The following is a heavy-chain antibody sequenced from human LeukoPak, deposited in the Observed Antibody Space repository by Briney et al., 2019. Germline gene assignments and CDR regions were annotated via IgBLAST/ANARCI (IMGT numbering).Heavy chain of an antibody. Sequence: PGGSLRLSCAASGFPLSSYPMHSVRQAPGKGLEYVSAISSNGGSTYYANSVKGRFTISRDNSKNTLYLQMGSLRAEDMAVYYCARGLALPDYWGQGTLVTVSS. V-gene: IGHV3-64*01. CDR1: GFPLSSYP. CDR3: ARGLALPDY. J-gene: IGHJ4*02. CDR2: ISSNGGST.